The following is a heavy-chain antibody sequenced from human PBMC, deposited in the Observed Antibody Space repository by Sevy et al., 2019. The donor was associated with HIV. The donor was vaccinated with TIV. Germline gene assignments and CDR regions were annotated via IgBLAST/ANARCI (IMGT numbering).Heavy chain of an antibody. CDR1: GFIFSNAC. V-gene: IGHV3-15*01. CDR3: GYSEYGYYYDY. D-gene: IGHD1-26*01. CDR2: IKSKADGGTP. Sequence: GGSLRISCGASGFIFSNACMSWVRQAPGKGLEWVGRIKSKADGGTPDYAAPVKGTFTISRDDSINTLYLQMNSLRTIDTAVYYCGYSEYGYYYDYWGQGTLVTVSS. J-gene: IGHJ4*02.